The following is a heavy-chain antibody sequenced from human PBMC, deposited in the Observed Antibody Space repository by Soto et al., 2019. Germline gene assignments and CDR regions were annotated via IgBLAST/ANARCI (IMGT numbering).Heavy chain of an antibody. CDR3: ARGRAGTGTAGDFDY. D-gene: IGHD1-1*01. Sequence: QVQLVESGGGVVQPGRSLRLSCAASGFTFSSYAMHWVHQAPGKGLEWVAVISYDGSNKYYADSVKGRFTISRDNSKNTLYLQMNSLRAEDTAVYYCARGRAGTGTAGDFDYWGQGTLVTVSS. J-gene: IGHJ4*02. CDR2: ISYDGSNK. CDR1: GFTFSSYA. V-gene: IGHV3-30-3*01.